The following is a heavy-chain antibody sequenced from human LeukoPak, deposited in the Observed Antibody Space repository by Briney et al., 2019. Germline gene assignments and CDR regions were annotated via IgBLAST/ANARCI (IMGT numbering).Heavy chain of an antibody. CDR2: IILISPTA. Sequence: SVKVSCKASGGILSRHVVSWVRQAPGQGLEWMGGIILISPTANYAQKFQDRVTITMDESTAYMELSSLRSEDTAVYYCATGRVSDTTLVSWFDTWGQGSLVTVSS. J-gene: IGHJ5*02. V-gene: IGHV1-69*05. CDR1: GGILSRHV. CDR3: ATGRVSDTTLVSWFDT. D-gene: IGHD5-18*01.